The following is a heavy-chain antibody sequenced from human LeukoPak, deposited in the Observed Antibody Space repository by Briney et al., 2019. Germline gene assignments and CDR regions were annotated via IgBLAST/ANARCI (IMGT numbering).Heavy chain of an antibody. CDR1: GFTFSNAW. CDR2: IKSKTDGGTT. CDR3: TTDMFSEYNWNANDLDY. Sequence: GGSLRLSCAASGFTFSNAWMSWVRQAPGKGLEWVGRIKSKTDGGTTDYAAPVKGRFTISRDDSKNTLYLQMNSLKTEDTAVYYCTTDMFSEYNWNANDLDYWGQGTLVTVSS. V-gene: IGHV3-15*01. D-gene: IGHD1-20*01. J-gene: IGHJ4*02.